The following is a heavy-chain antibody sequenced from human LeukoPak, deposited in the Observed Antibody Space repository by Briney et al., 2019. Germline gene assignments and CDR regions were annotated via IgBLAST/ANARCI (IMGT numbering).Heavy chain of an antibody. D-gene: IGHD5-18*01. CDR1: GGSISSSSYY. J-gene: IGHJ3*02. Sequence: SETLSLTCTVSGGSISSSSYYWGWIRQPPGKGLEWIGYIYYSGSTNYNPSLKSRVTISVDTSKNQFSLKLSSVTAADTAVYYCARGASYVGDAFDIWGQGTMVTVSS. CDR3: ARGASYVGDAFDI. CDR2: IYYSGST. V-gene: IGHV4-61*05.